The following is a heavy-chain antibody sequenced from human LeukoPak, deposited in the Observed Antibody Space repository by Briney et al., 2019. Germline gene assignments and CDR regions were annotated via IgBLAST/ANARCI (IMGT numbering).Heavy chain of an antibody. CDR3: ARGYYDTLTGPDY. V-gene: IGHV3-21*01. CDR1: GFTFSSYS. CDR2: ISSSSYI. Sequence: GGSLRLSCAVSGFTFSSYSMNWVRQAPGKGLEWVSSISSSSYIYYADSLKGRFTISRDNAKNSLYLQMNSPRAEDTAVYFCARGYYDTLTGPDYWGQGTLVTVSS. J-gene: IGHJ4*02. D-gene: IGHD3-9*01.